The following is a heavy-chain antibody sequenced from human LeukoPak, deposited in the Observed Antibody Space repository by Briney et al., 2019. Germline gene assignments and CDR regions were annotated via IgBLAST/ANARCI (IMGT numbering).Heavy chain of an antibody. CDR3: ARDRARDDILTGYYYWFDP. CDR2: IDYSGST. D-gene: IGHD3-9*01. J-gene: IGHJ5*02. V-gene: IGHV4-39*07. CDR1: GGSISSSSYY. Sequence: SETLSLTCTVSGGSISSSSYYWGWIRQPPGKGLEWIGSIDYSGSTYYNASLKSRVTISVDTSKNQFSLKLSSVTAADTAVYYCARDRARDDILTGYYYWFDPWGQGTLVTVSS.